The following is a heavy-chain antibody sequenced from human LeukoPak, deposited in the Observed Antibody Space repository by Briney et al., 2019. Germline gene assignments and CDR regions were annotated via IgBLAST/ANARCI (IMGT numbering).Heavy chain of an antibody. V-gene: IGHV4-39*07. Sequence: PSETLSLTCSVSDVSISNNGRYWAWIRQSPGKGLEWIGSIYYSGSTNYNPSLKSRVTISVDTSKNQFSLKLSSVTAADTAVYYCARDSNWFGFDYWGQGTLVTVSS. J-gene: IGHJ4*02. CDR3: ARDSNWFGFDY. CDR2: IYYSGST. D-gene: IGHD3-10*01. CDR1: DVSISNNGRY.